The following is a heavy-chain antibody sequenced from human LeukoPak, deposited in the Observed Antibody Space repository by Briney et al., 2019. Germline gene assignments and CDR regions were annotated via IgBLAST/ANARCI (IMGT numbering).Heavy chain of an antibody. CDR3: ARDPHPVKIVVVVAAGGGALDY. D-gene: IGHD2-15*01. Sequence: ASVKVSCKASGYTFTSYGISWVRQAPGQGLEWMGWISAYNGNTNYAQKLQGGVTMTTDTSTSTAYMELRSLRSDDTAVYYCARDPHPVKIVVVVAAGGGALDYWGQGTLVTVSS. CDR2: ISAYNGNT. V-gene: IGHV1-18*01. J-gene: IGHJ4*02. CDR1: GYTFTSYG.